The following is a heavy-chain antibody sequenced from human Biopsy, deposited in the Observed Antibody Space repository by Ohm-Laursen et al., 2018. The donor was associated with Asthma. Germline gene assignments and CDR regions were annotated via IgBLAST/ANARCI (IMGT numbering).Heavy chain of an antibody. D-gene: IGHD1-1*01. Sequence: LTLTCAASGFSFSNFAIHWVRQAPGKGLEWVGVISKDASTQDYADSVKGQFTMARDNSKNTLDLQMNSLREEDTAVYYCVRDGTDDAFDIWGQGTVVSVSS. CDR3: VRDGTDDAFDI. J-gene: IGHJ3*02. CDR1: GFSFSNFA. V-gene: IGHV3-30*01. CDR2: ISKDASTQ.